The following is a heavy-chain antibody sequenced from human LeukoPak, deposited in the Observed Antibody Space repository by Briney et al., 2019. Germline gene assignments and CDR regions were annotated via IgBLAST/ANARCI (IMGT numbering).Heavy chain of an antibody. D-gene: IGHD4-17*01. V-gene: IGHV4-34*01. CDR3: ARGGGLRRAAVLTVQNYYYYYMDV. Sequence: SETLSLTCDVNGGSFSGYYRSWIRQSPGKGLEWIGEITHSGSANYNPSLKSRVTILVDTSKKQFSLKLSSVTAADTAVYYCARGGGLRRAAVLTVQNYYYYYMDVWGKGTTVIVSS. CDR2: ITHSGSA. J-gene: IGHJ6*03. CDR1: GGSFSGYY.